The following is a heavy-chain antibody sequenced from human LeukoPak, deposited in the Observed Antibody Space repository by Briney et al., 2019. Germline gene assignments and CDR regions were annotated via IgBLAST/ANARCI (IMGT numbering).Heavy chain of an antibody. Sequence: PSQTLSLTCTVSGGSISSGGYYWSWIRQPPGKGLEWIGYIYYSGSTNYNPSLKSRVTMSVDTSKNQFSLKLSSVTAADTAVYYCARTSGWYYYGMDVWGQGTTVTVSS. CDR2: IYYSGST. D-gene: IGHD6-19*01. V-gene: IGHV4-61*08. J-gene: IGHJ6*02. CDR3: ARTSGWYYYGMDV. CDR1: GGSISSGGYY.